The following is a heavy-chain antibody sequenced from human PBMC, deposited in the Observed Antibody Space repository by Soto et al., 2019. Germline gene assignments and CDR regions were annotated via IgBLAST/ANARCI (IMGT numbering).Heavy chain of an antibody. J-gene: IGHJ4*02. Sequence: GGSLRLSCSASGFTFSYAWMSWVRQDPEKGLAWVGRIRSKTDGGPTDYAAPVKGRFTISRDDSKNTLYLQMNSLKTEDTAIYYCTYLFPGISNWGQGTLHAVSS. D-gene: IGHD1-20*01. V-gene: IGHV3-15*01. CDR2: IRSKTDGGPT. CDR1: GFTFSYAW. CDR3: TYLFPGISN.